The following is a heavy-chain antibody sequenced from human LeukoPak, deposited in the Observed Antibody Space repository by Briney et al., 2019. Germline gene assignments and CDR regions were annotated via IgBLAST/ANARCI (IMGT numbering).Heavy chain of an antibody. Sequence: SETLSLTCAVYGGSFSGYYWSWIRQPPGKGLEWIGEINHSGSTYYNPSLKSRVTISVDTSKNQFSLKLSSVTAADTAVYYCAREGYYGSGYPFDYWGQGTLVTVSS. CDR3: AREGYYGSGYPFDY. CDR2: INHSGST. V-gene: IGHV4-34*01. CDR1: GGSFSGYY. J-gene: IGHJ4*02. D-gene: IGHD3-10*01.